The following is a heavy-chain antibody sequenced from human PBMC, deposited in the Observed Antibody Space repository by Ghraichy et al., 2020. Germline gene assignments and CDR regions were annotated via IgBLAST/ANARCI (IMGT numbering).Heavy chain of an antibody. CDR3: AHFGVDIVATYPDY. D-gene: IGHD5-12*01. CDR1: GFSLSTSGVG. Sequence: SGPTLVKPTQTLTLTCTFSGFSLSTSGVGVGWIRQPPGKALEWLALIYWNDDKRYSPSLKSRLTITKDTSKNQVVLTMTNMDPVDTATYYCAHFGVDIVATYPDYWGQGTLVTVSS. J-gene: IGHJ4*02. V-gene: IGHV2-5*01. CDR2: IYWNDDK.